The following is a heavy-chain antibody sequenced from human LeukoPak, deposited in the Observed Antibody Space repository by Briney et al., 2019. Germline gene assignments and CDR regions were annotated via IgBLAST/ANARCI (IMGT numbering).Heavy chain of an antibody. D-gene: IGHD1-7*01. J-gene: IGHJ3*02. CDR1: GGSISSYY. CDR2: IYTSGST. V-gene: IGHV4-4*07. CDR3: ARERELRRHDAFDI. Sequence: SETLSLTCTVSGGSISSYYWSWIRQPAGKGLEWIGRIYTSGSTNYNPSLKSRVTMSVDTSKNQFSLKMTSMTAADTAVYYCARERELRRHDAFDIWGQGIMVTVSS.